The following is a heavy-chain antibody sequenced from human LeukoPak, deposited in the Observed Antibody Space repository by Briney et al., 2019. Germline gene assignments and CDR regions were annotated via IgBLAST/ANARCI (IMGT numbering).Heavy chain of an antibody. Sequence: HSETLSLTCAVSAGSISSDFWWGWVRQPPGKGLEWIGEISHSGNTNYNPSLKSRVTISLDKSENQFSLNLSSVTAADTALYYCARGMGAADFWGQGTLVTVSS. CDR2: ISHSGNT. CDR3: ARGMGAADF. D-gene: IGHD1-26*01. CDR1: AGSISSDFW. J-gene: IGHJ4*02. V-gene: IGHV4-4*02.